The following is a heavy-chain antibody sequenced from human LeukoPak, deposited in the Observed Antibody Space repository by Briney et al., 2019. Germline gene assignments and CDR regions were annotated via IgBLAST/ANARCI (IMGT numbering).Heavy chain of an antibody. CDR2: ISSSSSYI. CDR1: GFTFSSYG. Sequence: PGGSLRLSCAASGFTFSSYGVNWVRQAPGKGLEWVSFISSSSSYIYYADSVKGRFTISRDNAKNSLYLQMNSLRAEDTAVYYCAKSGYNRFDYWGQGTLVTVSS. D-gene: IGHD5-24*01. V-gene: IGHV3-21*04. CDR3: AKSGYNRFDY. J-gene: IGHJ4*02.